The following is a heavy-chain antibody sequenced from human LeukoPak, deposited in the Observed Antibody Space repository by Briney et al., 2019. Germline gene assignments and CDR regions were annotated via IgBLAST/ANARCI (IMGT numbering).Heavy chain of an antibody. CDR3: ARGIAAAGRRGDWFDP. D-gene: IGHD6-13*01. J-gene: IGHJ5*02. V-gene: IGHV4-59*01. CDR2: IYYSGST. Sequence: PETLSLTCTVSGGSISSYYWSWIRQPPGKGLEWIGYIYYSGSTNYNPSLKRRVTISVDTSKNQSSLKLSSVTAADTAVYYCARGIAAAGRRGDWFDPWGQGTLVTVSS. CDR1: GGSISSYY.